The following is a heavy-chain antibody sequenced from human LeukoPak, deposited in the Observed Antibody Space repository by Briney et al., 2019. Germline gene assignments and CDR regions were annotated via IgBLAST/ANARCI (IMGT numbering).Heavy chain of an antibody. CDR2: VYTSGNT. CDR3: VSGYRYGFGY. V-gene: IGHV4-4*07. J-gene: IGHJ4*02. D-gene: IGHD5-18*01. Sequence: SETLSLTCTVSGGSISSYYWSWIRQPAGKGLEWIGRVYTSGNTSYNPTLKSRVTMSLDTSKNQLSLKLSSVTAADTAIYYCVSGYRYGFGYWGQGTLVTVSS. CDR1: GGSISSYY.